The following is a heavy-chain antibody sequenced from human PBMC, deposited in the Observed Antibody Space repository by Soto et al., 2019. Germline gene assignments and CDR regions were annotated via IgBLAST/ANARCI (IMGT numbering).Heavy chain of an antibody. CDR1: GFTFRSYS. CDR3: AREGDSYNIDY. D-gene: IGHD1-26*01. V-gene: IGHV3-48*02. Sequence: PGGSLRLSCAASGFTFRSYSMNWVRQAPGKGLEWVSYISSSSNTIYYADSVKGRFTISRDNAKNSLYLQMNSLRDADTAVYYCAREGDSYNIDYWGQGTLVTVSS. J-gene: IGHJ4*02. CDR2: ISSSSNTI.